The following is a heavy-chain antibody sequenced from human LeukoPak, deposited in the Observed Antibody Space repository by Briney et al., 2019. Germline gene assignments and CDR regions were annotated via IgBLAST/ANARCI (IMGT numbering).Heavy chain of an antibody. V-gene: IGHV4-4*07. J-gene: IGHJ5*02. CDR1: GGSISSYY. Sequence: PSETLSLTCTVSGGSISSYYWSWIRQPAGKGLEWIGRVYTSGSTNYNPSLKSRVTMSVDTSKNQFSLKLSSVTAADTAVYYWAKDKSLVVGVFVPWGEGTLVTVSS. D-gene: IGHD2-15*01. CDR3: AKDKSLVVGVFVP. CDR2: VYTSGST.